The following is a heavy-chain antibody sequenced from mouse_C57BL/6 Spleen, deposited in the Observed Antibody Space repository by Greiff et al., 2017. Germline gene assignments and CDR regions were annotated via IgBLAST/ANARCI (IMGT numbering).Heavy chain of an antibody. CDR3: ARRDDGSSFYAMDY. CDR2: IYPRSGNT. V-gene: IGHV1-81*01. Sequence: VMLVESGAELARPGASVKLSCKASGYTFKSYGISWVKQRTGQGLEWIGEIYPRSGNTNYNEKFKGKATLTADKSSSTAYMELRSLPSEDSAVYFCARRDDGSSFYAMDYWGQGASVTVSS. D-gene: IGHD1-1*01. CDR1: GYTFKSYG. J-gene: IGHJ4*01.